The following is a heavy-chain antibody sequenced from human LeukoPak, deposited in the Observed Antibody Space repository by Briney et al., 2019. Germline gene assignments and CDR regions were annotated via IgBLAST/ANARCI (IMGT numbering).Heavy chain of an antibody. CDR1: GFTFSSYE. D-gene: IGHD3-3*01. J-gene: IGHJ6*02. CDR3: AGTKSSGGIFGVAQRYYYGMDV. Sequence: PGGSLRLSCAASGFTFSSYEMNWVRQAPGKGLEWVSYISSSGSTIYYADSVKGRFTISRDNAKNSLYLQMNSLRAEDTAVYYCAGTKSSGGIFGVAQRYYYGMDVWGQGTTVTVSS. CDR2: ISSSGSTI. V-gene: IGHV3-48*03.